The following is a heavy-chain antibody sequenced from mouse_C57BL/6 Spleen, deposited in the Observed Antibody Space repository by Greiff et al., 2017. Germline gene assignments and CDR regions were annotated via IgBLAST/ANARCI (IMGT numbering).Heavy chain of an antibody. CDR3: ASSAYYGSSYWDFDV. J-gene: IGHJ1*03. D-gene: IGHD1-1*01. Sequence: VQLQQSGAELAKPGASVKLSCKASGYTFTSYWMHWVKQRPGQGLEWIGYINPGGGYTKYNQTFKGKATLTADKSSSTAYMQLSRLTYEDAAVYCCASSAYYGSSYWDFDVWGTGTTVTVAS. V-gene: IGHV1-7*01. CDR1: GYTFTSYW. CDR2: INPGGGYT.